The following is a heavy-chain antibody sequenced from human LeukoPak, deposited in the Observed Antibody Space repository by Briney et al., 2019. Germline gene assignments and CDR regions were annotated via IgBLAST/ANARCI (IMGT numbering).Heavy chain of an antibody. CDR2: ISYDGSNK. CDR1: GFTFSSYA. V-gene: IGHV3-30*04. J-gene: IGHJ4*02. Sequence: GRSLRLSCAASGFTFSSYAMHWVRQAPGKGLEWVAVISYDGSNKYYADSVKGRFTISRDNSKNTLYLQMNSLRAEDTAVYYCANTLSSGWAKILDYWGQGTLVTVSS. D-gene: IGHD6-25*01. CDR3: ANTLSSGWAKILDY.